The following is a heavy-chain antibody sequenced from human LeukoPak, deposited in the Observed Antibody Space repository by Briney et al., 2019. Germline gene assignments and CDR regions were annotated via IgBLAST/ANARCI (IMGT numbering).Heavy chain of an antibody. D-gene: IGHD5-12*01. Sequence: GGSLRLSCAASGFTFSSYGMTWVRQAPGKGLEWVSAITNSGDNTYYGDSVKGRFAIFRDNSKNTLYLQMSSLRAEDTAVYYCAKGARGFDYWGQGTLVTVSS. CDR1: GFTFSSYG. V-gene: IGHV3-23*01. CDR3: AKGARGFDY. J-gene: IGHJ4*02. CDR2: ITNSGDNT.